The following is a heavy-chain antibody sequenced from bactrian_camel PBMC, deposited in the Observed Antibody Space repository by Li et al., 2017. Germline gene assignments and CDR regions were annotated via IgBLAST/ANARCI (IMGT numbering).Heavy chain of an antibody. J-gene: IGHJ4*01. V-gene: IGHV3S36*01. CDR1: GFTFEGYT. CDR2: INSGGGSTT. D-gene: IGHD1*01. Sequence: VQLVESGGGLVQPGMSLRLSCEGSGFTFEGYTMSWVRQAPGKGLDWVSTINSGGGSTTYYAKSVEGRFTISRDNAKNMVYLDMNSLRPEDTAVYYCVRDVSELAFWGQGTQVTVS. CDR3: VRDVSELAF.